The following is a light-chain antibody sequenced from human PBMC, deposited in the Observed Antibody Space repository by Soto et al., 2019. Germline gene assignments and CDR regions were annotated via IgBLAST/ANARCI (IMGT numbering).Light chain of an antibody. Sequence: QSALTQPASVSGSPGQSITISCTGTRSDVGYSNYVSWYQQHPGKAPKLIIYEVRNRPSGVSNRFSGSKSGNTASLTISGLQAEDEADYYCCSYASSSSRVFGGGTKLTVL. V-gene: IGLV2-14*01. CDR1: RSDVGYSNY. J-gene: IGLJ2*01. CDR3: CSYASSSSRV. CDR2: EVR.